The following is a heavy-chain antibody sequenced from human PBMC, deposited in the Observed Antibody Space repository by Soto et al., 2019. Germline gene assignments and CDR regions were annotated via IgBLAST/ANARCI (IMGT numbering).Heavy chain of an antibody. V-gene: IGHV4-59*01. J-gene: IGHJ6*03. CDR1: GGSISSYY. CDR2: IYYSGST. Sequence: TSETLSLTCTVSGGSISSYYWSWIRQPPGKGLEWIGYIYYSGSTNYNPSLKSRVTISVDTSKNQFSLKLSSVTAADTAVYYCARGQRSGYGYYYYMDFSGKGSTVTVSS. CDR3: ARGQRSGYGYYYYMDF. D-gene: IGHD5-12*01.